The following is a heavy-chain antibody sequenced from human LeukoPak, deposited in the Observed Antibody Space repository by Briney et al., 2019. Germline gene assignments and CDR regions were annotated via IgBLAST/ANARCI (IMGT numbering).Heavy chain of an antibody. Sequence: GYIYYSGSTNYNPSLKSRVTISVDTSKNQFSLKLSSVTAADTAVYYCASSPGGYSGYDLDYWGQGTLVTVSS. D-gene: IGHD5-12*01. CDR3: ASSPGGYSGYDLDY. V-gene: IGHV4-59*01. CDR2: IYYSGST. J-gene: IGHJ4*02.